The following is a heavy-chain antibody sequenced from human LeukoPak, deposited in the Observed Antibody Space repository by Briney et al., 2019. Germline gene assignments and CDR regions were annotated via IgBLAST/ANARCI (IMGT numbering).Heavy chain of an antibody. J-gene: IGHJ3*02. Sequence: PGGSLRLSCAASGFTFSSYAMSWARQAPGKGLEWVSTISGSGGSTYYADSVKGRFTISRDNSKNTLYLQMNSLRVEDTAVYYCARDPGHPWEQLTAAFDIWGQGTMVTVSS. CDR3: ARDPGHPWEQLTAAFDI. CDR2: ISGSGGST. CDR1: GFTFSSYA. V-gene: IGHV3-23*01. D-gene: IGHD1-26*01.